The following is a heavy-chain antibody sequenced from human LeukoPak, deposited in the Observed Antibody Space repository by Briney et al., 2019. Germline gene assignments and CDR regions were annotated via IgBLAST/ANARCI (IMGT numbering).Heavy chain of an antibody. CDR1: GGSISSYY. Sequence: PSETLSLTCTVSGGSISSYYWSWIRQPPGKGLEWIGYIYYSGSTNYNPSLKSRVTISVDTSKNQLSLKLSSVTAADTAVYYCAREGGHGAFDIWGQGTMVTVSS. CDR2: IYYSGST. D-gene: IGHD3-16*01. CDR3: AREGGHGAFDI. J-gene: IGHJ3*02. V-gene: IGHV4-59*01.